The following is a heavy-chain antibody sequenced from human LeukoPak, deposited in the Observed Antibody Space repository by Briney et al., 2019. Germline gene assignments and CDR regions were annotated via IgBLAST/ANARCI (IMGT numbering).Heavy chain of an antibody. CDR2: ISSSGSTI. Sequence: PGGSLSLSCAASGFTFSDYYMSWIRQAPGKGLEWVSYISSSGSTIYYADSVKGRFTISRDNAKNSLYLQMNSLRAEDTAVYYCARDVIDCSSTSCYLDWFDPWGQGTLVTVSS. D-gene: IGHD2-2*01. CDR1: GFTFSDYY. J-gene: IGHJ5*02. V-gene: IGHV3-11*04. CDR3: ARDVIDCSSTSCYLDWFDP.